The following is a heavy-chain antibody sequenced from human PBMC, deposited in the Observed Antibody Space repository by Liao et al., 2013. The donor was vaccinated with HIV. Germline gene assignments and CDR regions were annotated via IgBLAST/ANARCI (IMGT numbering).Heavy chain of an antibody. J-gene: IGHJ4*02. CDR1: GESFSGYY. D-gene: IGHD3-3*01. CDR2: INHSGST. Sequence: QVQLQQWGAGLLKPSETLSLTCAVYGESFSGYYWSWIRQPPGKGLEWIGEINHSGSTNYNPSLMSRVIISVDTSKNQFSLKLSSVTAADTAVYYCATYDFWSAYEFDYWGQGTLVTVSS. V-gene: IGHV4-34*01. CDR3: ATYDFWSAYEFDY.